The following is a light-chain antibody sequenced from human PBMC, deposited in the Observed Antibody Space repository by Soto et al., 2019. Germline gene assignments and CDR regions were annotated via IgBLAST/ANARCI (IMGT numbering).Light chain of an antibody. CDR1: QDINTW. V-gene: IGKV1-12*02. Sequence: DIQMTQSPSSVSASIGDRVTITCRASQDINTWLSWYQQKPGKAPNLLIYGASSLQSGVPSRFSGSGSGTDFTLTISNLQPEDFATYYCQQANSFPFAFGPGTKLDIK. CDR3: QQANSFPFA. J-gene: IGKJ3*01. CDR2: GAS.